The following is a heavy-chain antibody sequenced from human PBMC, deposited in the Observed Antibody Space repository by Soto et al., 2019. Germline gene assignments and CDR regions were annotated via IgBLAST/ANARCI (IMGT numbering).Heavy chain of an antibody. Sequence: ASVKVSCKASGYTFFTYDISWVRQAPGQGLEWMGWISTYSGDTKYAQKFQGRVTMTTETSTNTAYLELRSLRSDDTAVYYCARSGYSSGWYHWYFDFWGRGTMVTVSS. CDR3: ARSGYSSGWYHWYFDF. J-gene: IGHJ2*01. V-gene: IGHV1-18*01. CDR2: ISTYSGDT. D-gene: IGHD6-19*01. CDR1: GYTFFTYD.